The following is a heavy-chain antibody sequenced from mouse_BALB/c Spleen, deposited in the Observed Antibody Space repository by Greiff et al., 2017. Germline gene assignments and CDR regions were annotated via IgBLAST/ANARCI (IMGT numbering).Heavy chain of an antibody. CDR2: IDPANGNT. CDR1: GFNIKDTY. V-gene: IGHV14-3*02. CDR3: AIGGNYVDYAMDY. Sequence: VQLQQSGAELVKPGASVKLSCTASGFNIKDTYMHWVKQRPEQGLEWIGRIDPANGNTKYDPKFQGKATITADTSSNTAYLQLSSLTSEDTAVYYCAIGGNYVDYAMDYWGQGTSVTVSS. D-gene: IGHD2-1*01. J-gene: IGHJ4*01.